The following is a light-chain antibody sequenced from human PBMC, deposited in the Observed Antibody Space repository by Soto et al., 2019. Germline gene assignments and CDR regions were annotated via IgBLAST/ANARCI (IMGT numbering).Light chain of an antibody. J-gene: IGKJ5*01. CDR3: HQRYTWPIT. Sequence: EIVLTQSPATLSLSPGERATLSCRASQSVSNLLIWFQQKPGQAPRLLIYDASNRATGIPARFSGSGSGTDCTLTISSLESEDVAVYYCHQRYTWPITFGQGTRLEIK. CDR2: DAS. V-gene: IGKV3-11*01. CDR1: QSVSNL.